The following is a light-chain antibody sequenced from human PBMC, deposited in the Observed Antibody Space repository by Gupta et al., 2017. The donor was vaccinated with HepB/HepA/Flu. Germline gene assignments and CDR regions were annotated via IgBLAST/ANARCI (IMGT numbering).Light chain of an antibody. CDR3: RQALQTPFT. V-gene: IGKV2-28*01. CDR2: LGS. J-gene: IGKJ3*01. CDR1: QSLLHSNGYNY. Sequence: DIVMTQSPLSLPVTPGEPASISCRSSQSLLHSNGYNYLDWYLQKPGQSPQLLIYLGSNRASGVPDRFSGSGSGTDFTLKISRMEAEDVGVYYCRQALQTPFTFGHGTKVDIK.